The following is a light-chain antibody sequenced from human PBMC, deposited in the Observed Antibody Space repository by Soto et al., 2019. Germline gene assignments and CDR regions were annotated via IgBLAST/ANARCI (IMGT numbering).Light chain of an antibody. V-gene: IGLV2-14*01. CDR1: SSDVGGYNY. CDR2: EVS. J-gene: IGLJ2*01. CDR3: SSYTRSSTVI. Sequence: SALAQPASVSGSPGQSITISCTGTSSDVGGYNYVSWYQHYPGKAPKLMICEVSNRPSGVSNRFSGSKSGNTASLTISGLQAEDEADYYCSSYTRSSTVIFGGGTKVTVL.